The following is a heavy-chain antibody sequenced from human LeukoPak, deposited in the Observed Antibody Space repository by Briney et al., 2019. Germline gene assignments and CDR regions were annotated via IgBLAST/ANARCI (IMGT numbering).Heavy chain of an antibody. D-gene: IGHD2-2*01. CDR3: ARAGCSSTSCYSHYYYYGMDV. Sequence: SETLSLTCAVYGGSVSGYYWSWIRQPPGKGLEWIGEINQSGSTNYNPSLKSRVTISVDTSKNQFSLKLSSVTAADTAVYYCARAGCSSTSCYSHYYYYGMDVWGKGTTVTVSS. J-gene: IGHJ6*04. CDR1: GGSVSGYY. CDR2: INQSGST. V-gene: IGHV4-34*01.